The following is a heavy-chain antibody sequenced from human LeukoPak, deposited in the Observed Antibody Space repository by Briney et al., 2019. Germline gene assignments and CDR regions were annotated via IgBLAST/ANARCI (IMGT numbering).Heavy chain of an antibody. CDR3: AKDRTASGPYYFDY. Sequence: GGSLRLSCRASGFTFNNYAMNWVRQAPGKGLEWVSAISGSGGRAYYADSVKGRFTISRDNSKNTLYLQMNSLRAEDTAVYYCAKDRTASGPYYFDYWGQGALVTVSS. CDR2: ISGSGGRA. CDR1: GFTFNNYA. D-gene: IGHD1-26*01. J-gene: IGHJ4*01. V-gene: IGHV3-23*01.